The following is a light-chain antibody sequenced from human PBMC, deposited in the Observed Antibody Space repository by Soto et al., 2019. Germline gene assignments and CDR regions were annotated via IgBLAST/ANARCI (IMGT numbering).Light chain of an antibody. CDR2: DVS. V-gene: IGLV2-14*01. CDR3: SSYTSSSPYV. CDR1: SSDVGGYNY. Sequence: QSVLTKPASVSESPGQSITISCTGTSSDVGGYNYVSWYQQHPGKAPKLMIYDVSNRPSGVSNRFSGSKSGNTASLTISGLQAEDEADYYCSSYTSSSPYVFGTGTKVTVL. J-gene: IGLJ1*01.